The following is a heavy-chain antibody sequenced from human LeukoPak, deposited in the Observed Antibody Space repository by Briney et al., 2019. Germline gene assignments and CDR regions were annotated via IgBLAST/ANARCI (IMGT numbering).Heavy chain of an antibody. Sequence: PSETLSLTCTVSGGSISSSSYYWGWIRQPPGKGLEWIGSIYYSGSTYYNPSLKSRVTISVDTSKNQFSLKLSSVTAADTAVYYCASRSRGITMVRGVIGYWGQGTLVTVSS. V-gene: IGHV4-39*01. CDR1: GGSISSSSYY. D-gene: IGHD3-10*01. CDR2: IYYSGST. CDR3: ASRSRGITMVRGVIGY. J-gene: IGHJ4*02.